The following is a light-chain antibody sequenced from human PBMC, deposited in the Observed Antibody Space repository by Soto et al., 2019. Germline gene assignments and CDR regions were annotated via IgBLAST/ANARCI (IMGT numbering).Light chain of an antibody. CDR1: QSXLSNSDNKNY. CDR2: WAS. Sequence: DFVMTQSPDSLAVSLGERATINCRSSQSXLSNSDNKNYLAWFQQKPGQPPKLLFYWASTRESGVPDRFSGSGSATDFTLTISSLQAEDVAVYYCQQYHSDPITFGQGTRLEIK. J-gene: IGKJ5*01. CDR3: QQYHSDPIT. V-gene: IGKV4-1*01.